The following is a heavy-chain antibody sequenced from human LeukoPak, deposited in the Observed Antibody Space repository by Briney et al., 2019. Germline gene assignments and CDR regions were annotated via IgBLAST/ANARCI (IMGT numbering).Heavy chain of an antibody. CDR2: IYYSGST. V-gene: IGHV4-30-4*01. D-gene: IGHD3-3*01. J-gene: IGHJ3*02. Sequence: PSETLSLTCTVSGGSISSGDYYWSWSRQPPGKGLEWIGYIYYSGSTDYNPSLKSRVTISVDTSKNQFSLKLSSVTAAATAVYYCARRSGYSNDAFDIWGQGTMVTVSP. CDR1: GGSISSGDYY. CDR3: ARRSGYSNDAFDI.